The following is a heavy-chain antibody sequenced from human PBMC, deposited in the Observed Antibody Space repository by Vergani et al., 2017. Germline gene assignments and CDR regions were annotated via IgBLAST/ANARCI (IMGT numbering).Heavy chain of an antibody. J-gene: IGHJ6*03. CDR1: GGTFSSYA. Sequence: QVQLVQSGAEVKKPGSSVKVSCKASGGTFSSYAISWVRQAPGQGLEWMGGIIPIFGTANYAQKFQGRVTITADKSTSTAYMELSSLRSEDTAVYYWARGSISGSYWGPWDYYYYYMDVWGKGTTVTVSS. D-gene: IGHD1-26*01. CDR2: IIPIFGTA. V-gene: IGHV1-69*06. CDR3: ARGSISGSYWGPWDYYYYYMDV.